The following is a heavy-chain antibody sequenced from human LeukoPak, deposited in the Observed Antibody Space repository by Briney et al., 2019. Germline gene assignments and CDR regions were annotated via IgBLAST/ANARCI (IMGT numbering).Heavy chain of an antibody. CDR2: VNHSGST. J-gene: IGHJ4*02. D-gene: IGHD3-22*01. V-gene: IGHV4-34*01. Sequence: SSETLSLTCAVYGGSFSDHYWSWIRQPPGKGLEWIGEVNHSGSTNYNPSLKSRVTISVDTSKNQFSLKLNSVTAADTAVYYCARGSPWYFNSSAHYYYFDHWGQGTLVTVSS. CDR3: ARGSPWYFNSSAHYYYFDH. CDR1: GGSFSDHY.